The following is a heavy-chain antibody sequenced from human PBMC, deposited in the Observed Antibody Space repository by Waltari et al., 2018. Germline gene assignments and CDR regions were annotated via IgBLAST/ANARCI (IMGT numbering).Heavy chain of an antibody. CDR1: GGTFSSYA. CDR2: IIPILGIA. V-gene: IGHV1-69*04. D-gene: IGHD3-16*01. CDR3: ASGVRDDYIWGSRARYYYYYMDV. J-gene: IGHJ6*03. Sequence: QVQLVQSGAEVKKPGSSVKVSCKASGGTFSSYAISWVRQAPGQGLEWMGGIIPILGIANYAQKFQGRVTITADESTSTAYMELSSLRSEDTAVYYCASGVRDDYIWGSRARYYYYYMDVWGKGTTVTVSS.